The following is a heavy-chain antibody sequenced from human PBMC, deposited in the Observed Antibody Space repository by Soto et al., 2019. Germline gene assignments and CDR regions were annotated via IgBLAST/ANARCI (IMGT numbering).Heavy chain of an antibody. V-gene: IGHV3-23*01. CDR2: ISGSGGST. J-gene: IGHJ4*02. CDR1: GFTFSSYA. CDR3: AKDWGPYGDYGPFDY. D-gene: IGHD4-17*01. Sequence: EVQLLESGGGLVQPGGSLRLSCAASGFTFSSYAMSWVRQAPGKGLEWVSAISGSGGSTYYADSVKGRFTISRDNSKNTLYLQMNSLRAEYTAVYYCAKDWGPYGDYGPFDYWGQGTLVTVSS.